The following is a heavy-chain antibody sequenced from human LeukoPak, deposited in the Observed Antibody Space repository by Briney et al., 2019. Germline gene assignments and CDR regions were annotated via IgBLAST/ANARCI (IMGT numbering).Heavy chain of an antibody. CDR2: ISSNGGST. CDR1: GFTFSTYP. D-gene: IGHD2-2*01. J-gene: IGHJ4*02. Sequence: PGGSLRLTCPASGFTFSTYPMHWVRQAPGKGLEYVSAISSNGGSTFYANSVKGRFTISRDNSKNTLYLQMGSLRPEDMAVYYCARGSGYCSSTGCYTSYDFDYWGQGTLVTVSS. V-gene: IGHV3-64*01. CDR3: ARGSGYCSSTGCYTSYDFDY.